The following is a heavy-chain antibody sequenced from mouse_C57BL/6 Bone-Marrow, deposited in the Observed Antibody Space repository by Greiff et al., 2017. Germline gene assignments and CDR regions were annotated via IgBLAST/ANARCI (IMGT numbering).Heavy chain of an antibody. J-gene: IGHJ2*01. Sequence: EVKLMESGGGLVKPGGSLKLSCAASGFTFSSYAMSWVRQTPEQRLEWVATISDGGSYTYYPDNVKGRFTISRDNAKNNLYLQMSHLKSEDTAMYYCARGAYEYNEGFDYWGQGTTLTVSS. D-gene: IGHD2-4*01. CDR3: ARGAYEYNEGFDY. CDR1: GFTFSSYA. V-gene: IGHV5-4*03. CDR2: ISDGGSYT.